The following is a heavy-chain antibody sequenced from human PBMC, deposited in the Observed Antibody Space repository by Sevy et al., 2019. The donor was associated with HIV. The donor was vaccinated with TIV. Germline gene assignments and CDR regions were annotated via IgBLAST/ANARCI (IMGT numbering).Heavy chain of an antibody. Sequence: GGSLRLSCAASGFTLSTYRMHWVRQAPGKGLVWVSHINSYVSSTSHADSVKGRFTISRDNAKISLYLQMNSLRAEDTAVYYCARVPAVYGAFDIWGQGTMVTVSS. D-gene: IGHD1-20*01. CDR2: INSYVSST. CDR1: GFTLSTYR. CDR3: ARVPAVYGAFDI. J-gene: IGHJ3*02. V-gene: IGHV3-74*01.